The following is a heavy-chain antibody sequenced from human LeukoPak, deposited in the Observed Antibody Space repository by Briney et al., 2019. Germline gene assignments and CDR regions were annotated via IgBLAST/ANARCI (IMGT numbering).Heavy chain of an antibody. CDR3: ARGEYQLLYGLFDP. V-gene: IGHV4-59*01. CDR2: IYYSGST. Sequence: PSETLSLTCTVSGGSISSYYWSWIRQPPGKGLEWIGDIYYSGSTNYNPSLTSRVTISVDTSKTQSSLKLSSVTAADTAVYYCARGEYQLLYGLFDPWGQGTLVTVSS. CDR1: GGSISSYY. J-gene: IGHJ5*02. D-gene: IGHD2-2*02.